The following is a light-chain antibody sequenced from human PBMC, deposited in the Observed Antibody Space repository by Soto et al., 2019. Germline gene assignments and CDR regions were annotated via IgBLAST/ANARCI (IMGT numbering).Light chain of an antibody. CDR2: GAS. CDR1: QHVTTTY. J-gene: IGKJ4*01. Sequence: IVLTQSPATLSLSPGERATLSCTASQHVTTTYIAWYRQKFGQAPRLLIYGASTRATGTPDRFTGGGFGTDFTLTISRVEPEDFAVYYCQQYDSSFTFGGGTKVEMK. CDR3: QQYDSSFT. V-gene: IGKV3-20*01.